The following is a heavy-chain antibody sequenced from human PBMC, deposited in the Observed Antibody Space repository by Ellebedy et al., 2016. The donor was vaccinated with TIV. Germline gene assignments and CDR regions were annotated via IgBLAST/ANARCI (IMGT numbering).Heavy chain of an antibody. V-gene: IGHV6-1*01. CDR2: TYYRSKWQT. Sequence: SQTLSLTCAISGDSVSSNRASWNWIRQSPSRGLEWLGRTYYRSKWQTDYADSVKSRISVNADTSKNQFSLHLSSVTPEDTALYFCARDWVTVTNGRSGYFDIWGPGTLVTVSA. CDR1: GDSVSSNRAS. J-gene: IGHJ4*02. CDR3: ARDWVTVTNGRSGYFDI. D-gene: IGHD3-3*01.